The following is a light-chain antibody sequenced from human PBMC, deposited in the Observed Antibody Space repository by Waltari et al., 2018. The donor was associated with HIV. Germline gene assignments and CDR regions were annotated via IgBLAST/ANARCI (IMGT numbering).Light chain of an antibody. CDR3: MQALQTPWT. CDR2: LGS. J-gene: IGKJ1*01. CDR1: QSLLHSNGYNY. Sequence: DIVMTQSPLPLPVTPGEPASISCRSSQSLLHSNGYNYLDWYLQKPGQSPQPLIYLGSNRASGVPDRFSGSGSGTDFTLKISRVEAEDVGVYDCMQALQTPWTFGQGTKVEIK. V-gene: IGKV2-28*01.